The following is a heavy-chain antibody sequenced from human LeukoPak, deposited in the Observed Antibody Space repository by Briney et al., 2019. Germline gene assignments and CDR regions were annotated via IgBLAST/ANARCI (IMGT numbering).Heavy chain of an antibody. CDR3: AKDHVGTITLRYFDS. D-gene: IGHD1-26*01. J-gene: IGHJ4*02. CDR1: GFIFGSSA. CDR2: ITGRGDNT. Sequence: GGSLRLSCAASGFIFGSSAMSWRRHAPGKGLQWVSTITGRGDNTYYADSLKGRFSISGDNSKDTLYLLMNSLSADDTATYYCAKDHVGTITLRYFDSWGQGTLVTVSS. V-gene: IGHV3-23*01.